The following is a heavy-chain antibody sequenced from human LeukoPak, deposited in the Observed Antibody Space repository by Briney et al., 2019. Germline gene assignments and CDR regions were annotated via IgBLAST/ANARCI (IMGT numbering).Heavy chain of an antibody. J-gene: IGHJ5*02. CDR2: ISGSGGST. Sequence: GGSLRLSCAASGFTFSSYAMSWVRQAPGKGLEWVSAISGSGGSTYYADSVKGRFTNSRDNSKNTLYLQMNSLRAEDTAVYYCAKGHCSSTSCARFDPWGQGTLVTVSP. CDR1: GFTFSSYA. V-gene: IGHV3-23*01. CDR3: AKGHCSSTSCARFDP. D-gene: IGHD2-2*01.